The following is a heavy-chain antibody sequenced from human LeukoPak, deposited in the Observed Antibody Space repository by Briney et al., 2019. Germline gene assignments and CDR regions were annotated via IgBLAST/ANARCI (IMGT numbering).Heavy chain of an antibody. V-gene: IGHV4-59*01. CDR1: GVSISSYY. D-gene: IGHD3-22*01. CDR2: IYYSENT. CDR3: AGGNFYDSSGHPYHFHY. J-gene: IGHJ4*02. Sequence: PSENVSLTCTVSGVSISSYYWSWIRQPPGKGLEWIGYIYYSENTNYNSSLKRRVTISEDTSKNQFSLKLTSVTAADTAVYYCAGGNFYDSSGHPYHFHYWGQGTLVTVSS.